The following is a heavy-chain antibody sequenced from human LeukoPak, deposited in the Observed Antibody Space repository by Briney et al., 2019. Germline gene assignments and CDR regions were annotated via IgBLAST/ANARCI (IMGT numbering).Heavy chain of an antibody. CDR2: INTNTGNP. Sequence: ASVKVSCKASGYTFTIYAINWVRQAPGQGLEWMGWINTNTGNPTYAQGFTGRFVFSLDTSVSTAYLQISSLEPEDTAVYYCARGRGSSAKLGYSYYYMDVWGKGTTVTVSS. CDR1: GYTFTIYA. D-gene: IGHD1-26*01. CDR3: ARGRGSSAKLGYSYYYMDV. J-gene: IGHJ6*03. V-gene: IGHV7-4-1*02.